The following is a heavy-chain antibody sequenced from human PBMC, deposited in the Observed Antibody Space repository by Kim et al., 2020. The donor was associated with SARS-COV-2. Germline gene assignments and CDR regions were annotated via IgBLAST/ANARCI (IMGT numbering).Heavy chain of an antibody. D-gene: IGHD3-10*01. J-gene: IGHJ6*02. Sequence: ASVKVSCKASGYTFTSYGISWVRQAPGQGLEWMGWISAYNGNTNYAQKLQGRVTMTTDTSTSTAYMELRSLRSDDTAVYYCARDGGQIYYYYYGMDVWGQGTTVTVSS. V-gene: IGHV1-18*01. CDR1: GYTFTSYG. CDR2: ISAYNGNT. CDR3: ARDGGQIYYYYYGMDV.